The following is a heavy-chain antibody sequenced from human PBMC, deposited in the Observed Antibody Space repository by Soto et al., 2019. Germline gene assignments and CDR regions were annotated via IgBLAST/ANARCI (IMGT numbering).Heavy chain of an antibody. CDR1: DGSISSGGYY. Sequence: SETLSLTLTVSDGSISSGGYYWSWIRQHPGKGLEGIGYIYSIRSTYYNPSLKRRVTISVDTSKNPFSLKLSSVTAADTAVYYCAREWTYSSGRKPINWFDPWGQGTLVTVSS. D-gene: IGHD6-19*01. CDR2: IYSIRST. V-gene: IGHV4-31*02. CDR3: AREWTYSSGRKPINWFDP. J-gene: IGHJ5*02.